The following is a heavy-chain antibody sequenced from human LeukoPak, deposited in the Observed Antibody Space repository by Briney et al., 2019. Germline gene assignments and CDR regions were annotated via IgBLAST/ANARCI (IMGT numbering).Heavy chain of an antibody. CDR2: IWYDGSNK. D-gene: IGHD3-3*01. J-gene: IGHJ3*02. CDR1: GFTFSSYG. V-gene: IGHV3-33*01. Sequence: GRSLRLSCAASGFTFSSYGMHWVRQAPGKGLEWVAVIWYDGSNKYYADSVKGRFTISRDNSKNTLYLQMNSLRAEDTAVYYCAREGPTEGPITIFGVGGFDIWGQGTVVTVSS. CDR3: AREGPTEGPITIFGVGGFDI.